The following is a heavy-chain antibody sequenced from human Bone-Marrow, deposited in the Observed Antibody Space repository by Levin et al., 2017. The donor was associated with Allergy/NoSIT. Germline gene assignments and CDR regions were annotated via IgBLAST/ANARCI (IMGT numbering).Heavy chain of an antibody. Sequence: SLKISCAASGFTFEDYAMHWVRQAPGKGLEWVSGISWNSGSIDYVDSVKGRFTISRDNAKKSLYLQMNSLRAEDTALYYCAKARGSGSYYDTVDIWGQGTMVTVSS. J-gene: IGHJ3*02. V-gene: IGHV3-9*01. CDR3: AKARGSGSYYDTVDI. CDR2: ISWNSGSI. D-gene: IGHD1-26*01. CDR1: GFTFEDYA.